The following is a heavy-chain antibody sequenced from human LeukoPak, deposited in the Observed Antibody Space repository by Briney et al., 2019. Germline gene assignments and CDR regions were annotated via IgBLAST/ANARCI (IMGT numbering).Heavy chain of an antibody. CDR1: GFTFDDYA. CDR2: ISGDGGST. CDR3: VKVGAYYYDSSGYYLWPLDY. V-gene: IGHV3-43*02. Sequence: PGGSLRLSCAASGFTFDDYAMHWVRQAPGKGLEWVSLISGDGGSTYYADSVKGRFTISRDNSKNSLYLQMNSLRTEDTALYYCVKVGAYYYDSSGYYLWPLDYWGQGTLVTVSS. D-gene: IGHD3-22*01. J-gene: IGHJ4*02.